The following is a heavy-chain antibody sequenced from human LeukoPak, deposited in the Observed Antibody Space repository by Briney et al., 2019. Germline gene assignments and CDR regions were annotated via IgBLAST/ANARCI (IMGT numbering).Heavy chain of an antibody. CDR2: ISGSGGSR. CDR1: GFTFSIYA. J-gene: IGHJ4*02. CDR3: AKDLYYYGSGNYIDY. D-gene: IGHD3-10*01. V-gene: IGHV3-23*01. Sequence: GGSRRLSCAASGFTFSIYAMSWVRQAPGKGLEWVSAISGSGGSRYSADSVKGRFTISRDNSKNTLYLQMNSLRAEDTAIYYCAKDLYYYGSGNYIDYWGQGTLVTVSS.